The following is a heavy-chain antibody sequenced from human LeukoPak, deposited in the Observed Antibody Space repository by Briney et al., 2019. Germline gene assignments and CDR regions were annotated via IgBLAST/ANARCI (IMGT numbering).Heavy chain of an antibody. CDR1: GYTFTSYG. Sequence: ASVKVSCKASGYTFTSYGISWVRQAPGQGLEWMGWISAYNGNTNYAQKLQGRVTMTTDKSTSTAYMELRSLRSDDTAVYYCARRRRVAAAAYYYGMDVWGQGTTVTVSS. J-gene: IGHJ6*02. V-gene: IGHV1-18*01. CDR3: ARRRRVAAAAYYYGMDV. CDR2: ISAYNGNT. D-gene: IGHD6-13*01.